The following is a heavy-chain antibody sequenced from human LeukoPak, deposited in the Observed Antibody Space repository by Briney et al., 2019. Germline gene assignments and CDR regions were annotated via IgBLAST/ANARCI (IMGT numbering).Heavy chain of an antibody. V-gene: IGHV3-7*01. CDR3: ARARVVVAAAPYYYYMDV. J-gene: IGHJ6*03. CDR2: IKQDGSEK. CDR1: GFTFSSYW. Sequence: PGGSLRLSCAASGFTFSSYWMSWVRQAPGKGLEWVANIKQDGSEKYYVDSVKGRFTISRDNAKNSLYLQMNSLRAEDTAVYYCARARVVVAAAPYYYYMDVWGKGTTVTVSS. D-gene: IGHD2-15*01.